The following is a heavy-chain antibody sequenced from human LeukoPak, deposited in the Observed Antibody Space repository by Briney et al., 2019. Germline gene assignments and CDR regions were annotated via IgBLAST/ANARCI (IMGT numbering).Heavy chain of an antibody. CDR1: GFTFSDSA. Sequence: GGSLRLSCAASGFTFSDSAIHWVRQASGKGLEWVGRIRGTSHGHATAYAASVRGRFTLSRDDSKNTAYLQMDSLKTEDTALYYCTRHHEGNWFDPWGQGTLVTVSS. CDR3: TRHHEGNWFDP. J-gene: IGHJ5*02. CDR2: IRGTSHGHAT. V-gene: IGHV3-73*01.